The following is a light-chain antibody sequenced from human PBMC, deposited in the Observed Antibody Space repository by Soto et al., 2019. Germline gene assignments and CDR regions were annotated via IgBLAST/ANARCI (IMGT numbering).Light chain of an antibody. Sequence: QSVLTQPPSASGSPGQSVTISCTGTSSDVGGYNYVSWYQQYPGKAPKLMIYEVSKRPSGVPDRFSGSKSANMASLTVSGLQAEDEADYYCSSYAGSNNFVVFGGGTKLTVL. V-gene: IGLV2-8*01. CDR3: SSYAGSNNFVV. CDR1: SSDVGGYNY. CDR2: EVS. J-gene: IGLJ2*01.